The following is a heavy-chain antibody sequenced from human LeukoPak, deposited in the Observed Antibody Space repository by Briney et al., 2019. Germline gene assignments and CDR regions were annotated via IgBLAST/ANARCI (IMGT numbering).Heavy chain of an antibody. CDR3: AKPIYPSTRITGTLGNTWAFDI. CDR1: GFTFSSYA. Sequence: PGGSLRLSCAASGFTFSSYAMSWVRQAPGKGLEWVSAISGSGGSTYYADSVKGRFTISRDNSKNTLYLQMNSLRAEDTAVYYCAKPIYPSTRITGTLGNTWAFDIWGQGTMVTVSS. CDR2: ISGSGGST. V-gene: IGHV3-23*01. D-gene: IGHD1-7*01. J-gene: IGHJ3*02.